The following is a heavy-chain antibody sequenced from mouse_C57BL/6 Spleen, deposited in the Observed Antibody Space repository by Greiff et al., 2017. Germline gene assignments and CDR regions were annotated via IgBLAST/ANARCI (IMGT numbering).Heavy chain of an antibody. Sequence: VKLVESGPELVKPGASVKISCKASGYAFSSSWMNWVKQRPGKGLEWIGRIYPGDGDTNYNGKFKGKATLTADKSSSTAYMQLSSLTSEDSAVYFCARSNYSNSYAMDYWGQGTSVTVSS. CDR2: IYPGDGDT. D-gene: IGHD2-5*01. V-gene: IGHV1-82*01. J-gene: IGHJ4*01. CDR3: ARSNYSNSYAMDY. CDR1: GYAFSSSW.